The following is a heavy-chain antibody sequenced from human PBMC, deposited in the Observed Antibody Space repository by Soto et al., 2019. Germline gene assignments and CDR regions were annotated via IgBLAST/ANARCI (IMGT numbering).Heavy chain of an antibody. Sequence: QVQLVQSGAEVKKPGSSVKVSCKASGGTFSSYTISWVRQAPGQGLEWMGRIIPILVIANYAQKFQGRVTITADKSTSTAYMELSSVRSEDTAVYYCERSDPSLLRQGYYYYYMDVWGKGTTVTVSS. V-gene: IGHV1-69*02. CDR3: ERSDPSLLRQGYYYYYMDV. D-gene: IGHD3-10*01. CDR1: GGTFSSYT. CDR2: IIPILVIA. J-gene: IGHJ6*03.